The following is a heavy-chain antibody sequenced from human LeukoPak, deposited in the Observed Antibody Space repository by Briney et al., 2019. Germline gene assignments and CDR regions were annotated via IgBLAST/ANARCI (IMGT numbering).Heavy chain of an antibody. D-gene: IGHD3-22*01. J-gene: IGHJ4*02. CDR1: GYTFTGYY. CDR2: INPNSGGT. V-gene: IGHV1-2*02. Sequence: GASVKVSCKASGYTFTGYYMHWVRQAPGQGLEWMGWINPNSGGTNYAQKFQGRVTMTRDTSISTAYMELSRLRSDDTAVYYCAIKGNYYDSSGYDYWGQGTLVTVSS. CDR3: AIKGNYYDSSGYDY.